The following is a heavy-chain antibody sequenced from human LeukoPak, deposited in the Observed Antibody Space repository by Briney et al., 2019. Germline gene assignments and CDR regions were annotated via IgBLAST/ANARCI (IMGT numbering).Heavy chain of an antibody. CDR3: AKVYCTGGSCYGDLVLGVVDY. CDR2: ISYDGSVK. J-gene: IGHJ4*02. Sequence: PGGSLRLSCAASGFTFSTYGMHWVRQAPGKGLERVAAISYDGSVKRYADSERGRFAISRDNSKNTLYLQMNSLRAEDTAVYYCAKVYCTGGSCYGDLVLGVVDYWCQGTLVAVSS. V-gene: IGHV3-30*18. CDR1: GFTFSTYG. D-gene: IGHD2-15*01.